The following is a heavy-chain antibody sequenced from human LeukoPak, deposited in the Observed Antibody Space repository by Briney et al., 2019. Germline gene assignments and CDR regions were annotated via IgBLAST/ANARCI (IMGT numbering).Heavy chain of an antibody. D-gene: IGHD6-13*01. CDR1: GGSISSSSYY. V-gene: IGHV4-39*01. CDR2: IYYSGST. Sequence: SETLSLTCTVSGGSISSSSYYWGWIRQPPGKGLEWIGSIYYSGSTYYNPSLKSRVTISVDTSKNQFSLKLSSVTAADTAVYYCARVIAAAGTRWFDPWGQGTLVTVSP. CDR3: ARVIAAAGTRWFDP. J-gene: IGHJ5*02.